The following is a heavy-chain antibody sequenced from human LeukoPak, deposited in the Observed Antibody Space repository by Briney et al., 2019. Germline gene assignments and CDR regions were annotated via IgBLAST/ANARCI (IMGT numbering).Heavy chain of an antibody. CDR1: GFTFSTYS. V-gene: IGHV3-21*01. J-gene: IGHJ4*02. Sequence: GGSLRLSCAASGFTFSTYSMNWVRQAPGKGLEWVSSISSGSSYIYYADSVKGRFTISRDNAKNSLYLQVNSLRAEDTAVYFCARTSSENYFDYWGQGTLVTVSS. CDR2: ISSGSSYI. CDR3: ARTSSENYFDY.